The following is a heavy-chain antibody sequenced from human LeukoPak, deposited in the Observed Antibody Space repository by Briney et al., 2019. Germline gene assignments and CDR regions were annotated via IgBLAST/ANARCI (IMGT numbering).Heavy chain of an antibody. V-gene: IGHV3-23*01. CDR2: ISGSGGST. CDR1: GFTFSSYA. D-gene: IGHD5-18*01. Sequence: GALRLSCAASGFTFSSYAMSWVRQAPGKRLEWVSAISGSGGSTYYADSVKGRFTISRDNSKNTLYLQMNSLRAEDTAVYYCAKGGYSYGPGYFDYWGQGTLVTVSS. CDR3: AKGGYSYGPGYFDY. J-gene: IGHJ4*02.